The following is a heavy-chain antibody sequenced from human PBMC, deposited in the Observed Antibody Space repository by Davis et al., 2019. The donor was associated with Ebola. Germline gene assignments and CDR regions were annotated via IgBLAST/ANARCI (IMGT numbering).Heavy chain of an antibody. V-gene: IGHV5-51*01. CDR1: GYTFTTYW. CDR3: ARRGGWSGAFLDY. Sequence: GESLKISCQGSGYTFTTYWIGWVRQMPGKGLEWMGIIYPGDSDTRYSPSFQGQVTISADKSISTAYLQWGSLKASDTAMYYCARRGGWSGAFLDYWGQGTLVTVSS. CDR2: IYPGDSDT. D-gene: IGHD3-3*02. J-gene: IGHJ4*02.